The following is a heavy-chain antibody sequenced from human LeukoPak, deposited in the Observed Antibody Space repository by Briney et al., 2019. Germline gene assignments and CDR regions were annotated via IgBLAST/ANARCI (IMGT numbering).Heavy chain of an antibody. CDR3: ARREPSGRYYIN. D-gene: IGHD1-26*01. CDR2: IYSSGST. CDR1: GFTVSSNY. V-gene: IGHV3-53*01. J-gene: IGHJ4*01. Sequence: PGGSLRLSCAASGFTVSSNYMSWVRQAPGKGLEWVSVIYSSGSTYYAGSVKGRFTISRDNSKNTLYLQINSRRAEDTAVYYCARREPSGRYYINWGHGTLVTVSS.